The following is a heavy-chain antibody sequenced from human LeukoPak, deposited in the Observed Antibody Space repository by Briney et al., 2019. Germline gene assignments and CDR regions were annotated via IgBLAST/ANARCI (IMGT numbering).Heavy chain of an antibody. CDR3: ARGRRYYDFWSGYCGMDV. CDR1: GGSFSGYY. Sequence: SETLSLTCAVYGGSFSGYYWSWIRQPPGKGLEWIGEINHSGSTNYNPSLKSRVTISVDTSKNQFSLKLSSVTAADTAVYYCARGRRYYDFWSGYCGMDVWGQGTTVTVSS. V-gene: IGHV4-34*01. J-gene: IGHJ6*02. D-gene: IGHD3-3*01. CDR2: INHSGST.